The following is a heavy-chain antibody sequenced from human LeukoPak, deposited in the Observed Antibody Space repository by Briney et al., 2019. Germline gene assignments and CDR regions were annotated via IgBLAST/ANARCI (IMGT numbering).Heavy chain of an antibody. V-gene: IGHV1-2*02. Sequence: AAVTVTCTATGYIFTAYYLHWMRQAPGQKTEWMGWIKANRGDTNYAQNFQGRVTMTRDTSSSTVYTELSGLTADDTAVYYCTRVGDDYPYWGQGTLVTVSS. CDR2: IKANRGDT. CDR3: TRVGDDYPY. J-gene: IGHJ4*02. CDR1: GYIFTAYY. D-gene: IGHD5-24*01.